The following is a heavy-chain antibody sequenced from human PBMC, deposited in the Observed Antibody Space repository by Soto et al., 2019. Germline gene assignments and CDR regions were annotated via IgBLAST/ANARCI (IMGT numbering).Heavy chain of an antibody. CDR3: ARLGYPPTVTTWYFDY. D-gene: IGHD4-17*01. J-gene: IGHJ4*02. V-gene: IGHV4-59*08. CDR2: IYYSGST. CDR1: GGSISSYY. Sequence: SETLSLTCTVSGGSISSYYWSWIRQPPGKGLEWIGYIYYSGSTNYNPSLKSRVTISVDTSKNQFSLKLSSVTAADTAVYYCARLGYPPTVTTWYFDYWGQGTLVTVSS.